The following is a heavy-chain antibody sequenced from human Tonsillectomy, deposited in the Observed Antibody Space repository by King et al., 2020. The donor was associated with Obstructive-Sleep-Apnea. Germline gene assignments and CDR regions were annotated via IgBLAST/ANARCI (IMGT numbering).Heavy chain of an antibody. V-gene: IGHV4-39*07. J-gene: IGHJ4*02. CDR2: IYYSGST. Sequence: QLQESGPGLVKPSETLSLTCTVSGGSISSSSYYWGWIRQPPGKGLEWIGSIYYSGSTYYNPSLKSRVTISVDTSKNQFSLKLSSVTAADTAVYYCARDSEDKSSSWYLFDYWAREPWSPSPQ. CDR3: ARDSEDKSSSWYLFDY. CDR1: GGSISSSSYY. D-gene: IGHD6-13*01.